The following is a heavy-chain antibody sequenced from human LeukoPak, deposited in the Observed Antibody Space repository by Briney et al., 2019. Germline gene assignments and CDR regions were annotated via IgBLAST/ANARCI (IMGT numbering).Heavy chain of an antibody. J-gene: IGHJ3*02. CDR2: INPSGGST. D-gene: IGHD3-22*01. CDR1: GYTFTGYY. Sequence: GASVKVSCKASGYTFTGYYMHWVRQAPGQGLEWMGIINPSGGSTSYAQKFQGRVTMTRDMSTSTVYMELSSLRSEDTAVYYCARDKTPVLNYYDSSGYYYDAFDIWGQGTMVTVSS. V-gene: IGHV1-46*01. CDR3: ARDKTPVLNYYDSSGYYYDAFDI.